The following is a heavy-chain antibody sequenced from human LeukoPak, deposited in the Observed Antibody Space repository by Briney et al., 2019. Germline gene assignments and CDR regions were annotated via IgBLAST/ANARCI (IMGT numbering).Heavy chain of an antibody. CDR3: ARARSLIVVVPAARHNWFDP. J-gene: IGHJ5*02. D-gene: IGHD2-2*01. V-gene: IGHV4-34*01. CDR1: GGSFSGYY. CDR2: INHSGST. Sequence: SETLSLTCAVYGGSFSGYYWSWIRQPPGKGLEWIGEINHSGSTNYNPSLKSRVTISVDTSKNQFSLKLSSVTAADTAVYYCARARSLIVVVPAARHNWFDPWGQGTLVTVSP.